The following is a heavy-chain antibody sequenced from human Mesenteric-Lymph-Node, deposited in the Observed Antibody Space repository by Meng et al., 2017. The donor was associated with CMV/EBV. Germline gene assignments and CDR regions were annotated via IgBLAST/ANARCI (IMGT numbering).Heavy chain of an antibody. CDR3: ARPHYYGSGSSPWFDP. Sequence: QLQLQGSGPGLVKPSQTLSRTCTVSGGSISSSSYYWGWIRQPPGKGLEWIGSIYYSGSTYYNPSLKSRVTISVDTSKNQFSLKLSSVTAADTAVYYCARPHYYGSGSSPWFDPWGQGTLVTVSS. V-gene: IGHV4-39*01. CDR1: GGSISSSSYY. J-gene: IGHJ5*02. CDR2: IYYSGST. D-gene: IGHD3-10*01.